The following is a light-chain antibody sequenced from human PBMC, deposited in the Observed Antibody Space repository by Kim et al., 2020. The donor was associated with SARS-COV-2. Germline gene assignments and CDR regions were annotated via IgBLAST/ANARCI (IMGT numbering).Light chain of an antibody. Sequence: CASVGDRVTIPCRASQSISSWLAWYQQKPGKAPKLLIYKSSSLESGVPSRFSGSGSGTEFTLTISSLQPDDFATYYCQQYNSYRTFGQGTKVDIK. V-gene: IGKV1-5*03. J-gene: IGKJ1*01. CDR3: QQYNSYRT. CDR1: QSISSW. CDR2: KSS.